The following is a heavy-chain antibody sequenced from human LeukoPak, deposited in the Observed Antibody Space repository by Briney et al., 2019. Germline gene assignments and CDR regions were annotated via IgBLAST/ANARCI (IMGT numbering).Heavy chain of an antibody. CDR2: ISSSSSYI. V-gene: IGHV3-21*01. CDR3: ARPGLYCSGGSCYPFEN. J-gene: IGHJ4*02. CDR1: GFTFSTYS. D-gene: IGHD2-15*01. Sequence: GGSLRLSCAASGFTFSTYSMNWVRQAPGKGLEWVSSISSSSSYIFYADSVKGRFTISRDNAKTSLYLQMNSLRVEDTAVYYCARPGLYCSGGSCYPFENWGQGTLVTVSS.